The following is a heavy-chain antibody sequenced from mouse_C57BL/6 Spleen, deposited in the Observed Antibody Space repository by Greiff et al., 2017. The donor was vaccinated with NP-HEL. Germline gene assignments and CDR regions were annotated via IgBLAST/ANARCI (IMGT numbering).Heavy chain of an antibody. CDR1: GYAFSSSW. Sequence: VQRVESGPELVKPGASVKISCKASGYAFSSSWMYWVKQRPGRGLEWLGRIYPGDGDTNYNGKFKGKATLTADKSSSTAYMQLSSRTSEDSAVYLWARMGLYNNYLDDWGQGTTLTVSS. J-gene: IGHJ2*01. CDR2: IYPGDGDT. CDR3: ARMGLYNNYLDD. V-gene: IGHV1-82*01. D-gene: IGHD1-1*01.